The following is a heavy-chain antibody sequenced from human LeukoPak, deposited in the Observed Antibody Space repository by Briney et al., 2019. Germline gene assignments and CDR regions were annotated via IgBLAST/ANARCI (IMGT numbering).Heavy chain of an antibody. CDR1: GYTFTGYY. Sequence: ASVKVSCKASGYTFTGYYMHWVRQAPGQGLEWMGWINTNSGGTNLAQKFQGRVTMTRDTSISTAYMELSSLRSDDTAVYYCARGEAYSYGHWYFDYWGQGTLVTVSS. J-gene: IGHJ4*02. D-gene: IGHD5-18*01. CDR3: ARGEAYSYGHWYFDY. V-gene: IGHV1-2*02. CDR2: INTNSGGT.